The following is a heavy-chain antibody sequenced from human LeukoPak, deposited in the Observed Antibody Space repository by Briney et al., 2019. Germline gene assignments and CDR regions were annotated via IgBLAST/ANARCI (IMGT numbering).Heavy chain of an antibody. CDR3: ARGVGGGISVAGPDYYYYMDV. CDR1: GFTFSSYA. J-gene: IGHJ6*03. D-gene: IGHD6-19*01. V-gene: IGHV3-30*04. CDR2: ISYEGRKK. Sequence: GGSLRLSCGAAGFTFSSYAMHWVRQAPGRGREGGALISYEGRKKYYAEWGKGRFTISRDNSKKPLYLQMTSLRRDDTAVYYCARGVGGGISVAGPDYYYYMDVWGKGTTVTVSS.